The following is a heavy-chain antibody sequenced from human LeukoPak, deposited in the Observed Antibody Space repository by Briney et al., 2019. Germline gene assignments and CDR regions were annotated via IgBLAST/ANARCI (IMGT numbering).Heavy chain of an antibody. Sequence: GGSLRLSCAASGFTFSSYGMHWVRQAPGKGLEWVAVISYDGSNKYYADSVKGRFTISRDTSKNTLYLQMNSLRVEDTAVYYCARGPLDYYGPLYYFDYWGQGTLVTVSS. V-gene: IGHV3-30*03. CDR3: ARGPLDYYGPLYYFDY. CDR1: GFTFSSYG. D-gene: IGHD3-10*01. CDR2: ISYDGSNK. J-gene: IGHJ4*02.